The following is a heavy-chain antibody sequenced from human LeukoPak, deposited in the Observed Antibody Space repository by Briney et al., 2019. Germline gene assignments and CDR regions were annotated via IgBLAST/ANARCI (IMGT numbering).Heavy chain of an antibody. CDR1: GFNFSSYS. V-gene: IGHV3-21*04. CDR3: AKDALKSGTYPDAFDI. J-gene: IGHJ3*02. Sequence: GGSLRLSCAASGFNFSSYSMNWVRQAPGKGLEWVSSISSSSSYIYYADSVKGRFTISRDNAKNSLYLQMNSLRAEDTAVYYCAKDALKSGTYPDAFDIWGQGTMVTVSS. D-gene: IGHD1-26*01. CDR2: ISSSSSYI.